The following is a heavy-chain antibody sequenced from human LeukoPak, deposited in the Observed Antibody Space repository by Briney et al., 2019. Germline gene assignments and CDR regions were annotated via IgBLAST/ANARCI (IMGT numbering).Heavy chain of an antibody. CDR1: GYTFTVYY. D-gene: IGHD7-27*01. CDR2: INPNSGGT. CDR3: ASQLGIREVGAFDI. V-gene: IGHV1-2*02. J-gene: IGHJ3*02. Sequence: ASVKVSCKASGYTFTVYYMHWVRQAPGQGLEWMGWINPNSGGTNYAQKFQGRVTMTRDTSISTAYMELSRLRSDDTAVYYCASQLGIREVGAFDIWGEGRMVTVSS.